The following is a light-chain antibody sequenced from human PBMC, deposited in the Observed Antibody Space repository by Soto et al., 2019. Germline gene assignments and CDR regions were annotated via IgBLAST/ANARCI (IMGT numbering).Light chain of an antibody. CDR3: QQYNSYRT. J-gene: IGKJ1*01. CDR1: QSISSW. V-gene: IGKV1-5*01. Sequence: GDRVTITCRASQSISSWLAWYQQKPGKATKLLIYDATSLESGAPSRFSGSGSATEFTLTISSLQPDDFATYYCQQYNSYRTFGQGTKVDIK. CDR2: DAT.